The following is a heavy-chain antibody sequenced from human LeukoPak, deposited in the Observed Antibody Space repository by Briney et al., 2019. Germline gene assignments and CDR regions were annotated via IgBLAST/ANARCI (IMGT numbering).Heavy chain of an antibody. CDR2: ISGSGDST. V-gene: IGHV3-23*01. Sequence: PGGSLRLSCAASGFTFSSYAMSWVRQAPGKGLEWVSTISGSGDSTYYADSVKGRFTISRDNSKNTLYLQMNSLRAEDTAVYYCRGVAVAGTLLRDFDYWGQGTLVTVSS. D-gene: IGHD6-19*01. CDR1: GFTFSSYA. J-gene: IGHJ4*02. CDR3: RGVAVAGTLLRDFDY.